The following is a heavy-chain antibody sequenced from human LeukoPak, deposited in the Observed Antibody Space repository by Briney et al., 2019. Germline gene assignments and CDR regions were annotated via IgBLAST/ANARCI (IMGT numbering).Heavy chain of an antibody. CDR2: IYSSGNT. CDR3: ARHLSGTTMSHYFDF. V-gene: IGHV4-39*01. CDR1: GDSISSGRNY. D-gene: IGHD1-1*01. J-gene: IGHJ4*02. Sequence: PSETLSLTCSVSGDSISSGRNYWGWIRQSPGKGLEWIASIYSSGNTHSNPSLKSRVSISVDTSRNQVSLKLYSVTASDAAIYYCARHLSGTTMSHYFDFWGQGTLDTVSS.